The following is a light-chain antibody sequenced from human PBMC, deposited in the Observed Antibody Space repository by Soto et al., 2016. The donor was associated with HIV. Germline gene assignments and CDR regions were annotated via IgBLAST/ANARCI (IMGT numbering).Light chain of an antibody. CDR1: NIGSKS. Sequence: SYVVTQPPSVSVAPGKTARITCGADNIGSKSVHWYQQKPGQAPVLVIYDDRDRPSGIPEQFSGSNSGNTATLTITSVEAGDEADYYCQVWDSSIDHVIFGGRTRLTVL. V-gene: IGLV3-21*04. J-gene: IGLJ2*01. CDR2: DDR. CDR3: QVWDSSIDHVI.